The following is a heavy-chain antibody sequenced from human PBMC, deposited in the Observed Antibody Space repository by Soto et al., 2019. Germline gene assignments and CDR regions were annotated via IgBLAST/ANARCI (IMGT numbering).Heavy chain of an antibody. CDR1: GDSISSYY. CDR2: IYYSGST. CDR3: ARDLAVAGTGYFDS. Sequence: TLSLTCTVSGDSISSYYWSWIRQPPGKGLEWIGYIYYSGSTNYNPSLKSRVTISVDTSKNQFSLKVSSVTAADTAVYYCARDLAVAGTGYFDSWGQGTLVTVSS. V-gene: IGHV4-59*01. D-gene: IGHD6-19*01. J-gene: IGHJ4*02.